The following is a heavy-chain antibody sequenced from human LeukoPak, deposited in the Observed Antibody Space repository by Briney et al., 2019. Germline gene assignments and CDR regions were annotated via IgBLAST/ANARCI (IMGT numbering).Heavy chain of an antibody. D-gene: IGHD6-6*01. Sequence: SETLSLTCSVSGGSISSGRYYWGWIRQTPGKGLEWIGTVYYSGGTYYSPSLKGRVTISIDTSENQFSLKLSSVTAADTAVYYCAREEYSSSWGAFDIWGQGTMVTVSS. CDR1: GGSISSGRYY. V-gene: IGHV4-39*07. J-gene: IGHJ3*02. CDR2: VYYSGGT. CDR3: AREEYSSSWGAFDI.